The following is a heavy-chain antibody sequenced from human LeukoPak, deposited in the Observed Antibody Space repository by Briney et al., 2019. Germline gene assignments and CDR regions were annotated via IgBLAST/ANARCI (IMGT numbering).Heavy chain of an antibody. V-gene: IGHV3-30*18. Sequence: GGSLRLSCAASGFTFSSYGMHWVRQAPGKGLEWVAVISYDGSNKYYADSVKGRFTISRDNSKNTLYLQMNSLRAEDTAVYYCAKDLVGIAAAPGYPDYWGQGTLVTVSS. CDR2: ISYDGSNK. CDR3: AKDLVGIAAAPGYPDY. J-gene: IGHJ4*02. CDR1: GFTFSSYG. D-gene: IGHD6-13*01.